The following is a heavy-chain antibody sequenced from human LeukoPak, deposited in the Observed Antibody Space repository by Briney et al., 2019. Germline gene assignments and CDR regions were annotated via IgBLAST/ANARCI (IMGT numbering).Heavy chain of an antibody. Sequence: GGSLRLSCTASGFTFTSHSMNWVRQAPGKGLEWVSYISSSSSTIYYADSVKGRFTISRDNAKNSLYLQMNSLRAEDTAVYYCAGEGATGYWGQGTLVTVSS. CDR3: AGEGATGY. CDR2: ISSSSSTI. D-gene: IGHD1-26*01. J-gene: IGHJ4*02. V-gene: IGHV3-48*04. CDR1: GFTFTSHS.